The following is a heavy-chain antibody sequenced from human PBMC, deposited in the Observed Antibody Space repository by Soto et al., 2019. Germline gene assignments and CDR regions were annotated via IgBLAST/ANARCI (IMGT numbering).Heavy chain of an antibody. V-gene: IGHV3-11*01. J-gene: IGHJ6*03. CDR1: GFTFSDYY. CDR3: ARASGSPYYYYMDV. CDR2: ISSSGSTI. D-gene: IGHD1-26*01. Sequence: GGSLRLSCAASGFTFSDYYMSWIRQAPGKGLEWVSYISSSGSTIYYADSVKGRFTISRDNAKNSLYLQMNSLRAEDTAVYYCARASGSPYYYYMDVWGKGTTVTVSS.